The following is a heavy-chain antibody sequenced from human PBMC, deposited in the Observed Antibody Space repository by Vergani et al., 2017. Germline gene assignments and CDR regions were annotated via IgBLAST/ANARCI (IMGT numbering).Heavy chain of an antibody. CDR1: GGSISSYY. J-gene: IGHJ5*02. CDR2: IYYSGST. V-gene: IGHV4-59*01. Sequence: QVQLQESGPGLVKPSETLSLTCTVSGGSISSYYWSWIRQPPGKGLEWIGYIYYSGSTTYNPSLKSRVTISVDTSKNQFSLKLSSVTAADTAVYYCARAHRENWFDPWGQGTLVTVSS. CDR3: ARAHRENWFDP.